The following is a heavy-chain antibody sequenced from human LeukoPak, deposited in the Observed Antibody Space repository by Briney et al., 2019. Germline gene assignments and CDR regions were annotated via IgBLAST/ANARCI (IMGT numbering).Heavy chain of an antibody. D-gene: IGHD3-22*01. CDR3: ARRYYDSSGYYFDY. CDR1: GGSISSSNW. CDR2: IYHSGST. Sequence: PSGTLSLTCAVSGGSISSSNWWSWVRQPPGKGLEWIGEIYHSGSTNYNPSLKSRVTISVDKSKNQFSLKLSSVTAADTAVYYCARRYYDSSGYYFDYWGQGTLVTVSS. V-gene: IGHV4-4*02. J-gene: IGHJ4*02.